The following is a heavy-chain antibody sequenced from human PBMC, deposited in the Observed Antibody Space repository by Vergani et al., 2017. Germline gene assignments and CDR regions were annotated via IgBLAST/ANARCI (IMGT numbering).Heavy chain of an antibody. Sequence: VQLLESGGGLAQPGGSLRLSCAASGFTFSSYGMHWVRQAPGKGLEWVAFIRYDGSNKYYADSVKGRFTISRDNSKNTLYLQMNSLRAEDTAVYYCAKPTKFIVGATSFDYWGQGTLVTVSS. CDR3: AKPTKFIVGATSFDY. V-gene: IGHV3-30*02. D-gene: IGHD1-26*01. CDR1: GFTFSSYG. CDR2: IRYDGSNK. J-gene: IGHJ4*02.